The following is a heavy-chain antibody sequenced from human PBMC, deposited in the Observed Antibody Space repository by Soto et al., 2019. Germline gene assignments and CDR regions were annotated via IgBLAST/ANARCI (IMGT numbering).Heavy chain of an antibody. V-gene: IGHV3-64*01. CDR3: ARDVLGGRYSMDV. CDR2: ISSNGGSI. D-gene: IGHD1-26*01. Sequence: EVQLVESGGGLVQPGGSLRLSCAASGFTFSSYAMHWVRQAPGKGLEYVSAISSNGGSIYYANSVKGRFTISRDNAKNTLYLQMGSLRAEDMAVYYCARDVLGGRYSMDVWGQGTKVSVSS. J-gene: IGHJ6*03. CDR1: GFTFSSYA.